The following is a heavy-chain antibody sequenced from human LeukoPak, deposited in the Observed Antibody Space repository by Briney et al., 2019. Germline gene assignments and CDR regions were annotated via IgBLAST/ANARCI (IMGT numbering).Heavy chain of an antibody. V-gene: IGHV4-4*07. D-gene: IGHD3-3*01. Sequence: SQTLSLTCTVSGGSISSYYWSWVRQPAGRGLEWIGRIYTGGSTNYNPSLKSRVTMSVDMSKNQFSLKLSPVTAADTAVYYCARDGMVAYYDFWSGYYQYTWFDPWGQGTLVTVSS. CDR1: GGSISSYY. CDR3: ARDGMVAYYDFWSGYYQYTWFDP. CDR2: IYTGGST. J-gene: IGHJ5*02.